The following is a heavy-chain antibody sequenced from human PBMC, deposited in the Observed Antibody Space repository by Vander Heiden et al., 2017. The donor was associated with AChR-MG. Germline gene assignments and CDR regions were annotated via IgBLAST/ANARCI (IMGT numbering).Heavy chain of an antibody. CDR2: IYYSGST. D-gene: IGHD5-18*01. V-gene: IGHV4-59*01. CDR1: GGSISSYS. CDR3: ARGGVPLQLWQYYYYMDV. J-gene: IGHJ6*03. Sequence: QVQLQESGPGLVKPSETLSLTCTASGGSISSYSWSWIRQPPGKGLGWIGYIYYSGSTNNNPSLKSRVTISVDTSKNQFSLKLSSVTAADTAVYYCARGGVPLQLWQYYYYMDVWGKGTTVTVSS.